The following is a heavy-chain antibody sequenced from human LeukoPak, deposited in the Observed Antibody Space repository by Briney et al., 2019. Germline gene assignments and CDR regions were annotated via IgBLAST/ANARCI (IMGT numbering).Heavy chain of an antibody. V-gene: IGHV3-30-3*01. CDR3: ARGNSSGWYYFDY. J-gene: IGHJ4*02. D-gene: IGHD6-19*01. CDR2: ISYDGSNK. CDR1: GFTFSSYA. Sequence: GGSLRLSCAASGFTFSSYAMHWVRQAPGKGLEWVAVISYDGSNKYYADSVKGRFTISRDNSKNTLYLQMNSLRAEDTAVYYGARGNSSGWYYFDYWGQGTLVTVSS.